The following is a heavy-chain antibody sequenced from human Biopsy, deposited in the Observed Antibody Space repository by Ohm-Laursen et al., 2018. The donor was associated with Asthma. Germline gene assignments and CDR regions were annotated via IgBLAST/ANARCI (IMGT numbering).Heavy chain of an antibody. J-gene: IGHJ4*02. V-gene: IGHV4-59*07. Sequence: SDTLSLTCIVSGGSINNFYWSWIRLPPGKGLESIGHVYYSGSTNYNPSLKSRVTISIDASKNQFSLKLTSVTAADTAVYYCARGVDRVTGLLDHFDSWGQGTLVTVSS. CDR2: VYYSGST. CDR1: GGSINNFY. CDR3: ARGVDRVTGLLDHFDS. D-gene: IGHD2-21*02.